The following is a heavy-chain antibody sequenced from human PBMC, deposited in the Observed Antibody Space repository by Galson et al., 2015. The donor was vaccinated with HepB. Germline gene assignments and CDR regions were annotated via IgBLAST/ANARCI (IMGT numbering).Heavy chain of an antibody. D-gene: IGHD2-15*01. CDR1: GDTFNTYA. Sequence: SVKVSCKASGDTFNTYALSWVRQAPGQGLEWMGGIIPIIGPPNYAQKFQGRVTITADESTNTTYMELSRLTSDDTAVYYCVSGGTYYYYYMDVWGKGTTVIVTS. CDR2: IIPIIGPP. CDR3: VSGGTYYYYYMDV. V-gene: IGHV1-69*13. J-gene: IGHJ6*03.